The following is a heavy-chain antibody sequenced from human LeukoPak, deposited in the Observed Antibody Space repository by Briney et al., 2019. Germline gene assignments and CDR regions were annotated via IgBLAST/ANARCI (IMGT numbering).Heavy chain of an antibody. D-gene: IGHD6-13*01. CDR1: GFTFSSYS. CDR2: ISSSSSYI. CDR3: AREEYSSSWYPIGAYYYYYYMDV. V-gene: IGHV3-21*01. Sequence: GGSLRLSCAASGFTFSSYSMNWVRQAPGKGLEWVSSISSSSSYIYYADSVKGRFTISRDNAKNSLYLQMNSLRAEDTAVYYCAREEYSSSWYPIGAYYYYYYMDVWGKGTTVTVSS. J-gene: IGHJ6*03.